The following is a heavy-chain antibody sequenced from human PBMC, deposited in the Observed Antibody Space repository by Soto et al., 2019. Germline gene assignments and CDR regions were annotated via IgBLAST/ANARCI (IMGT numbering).Heavy chain of an antibody. V-gene: IGHV3-48*03. CDR2: IGRSGETI. Sequence: XGSLILSCVGSGFTFSSFEMNWVRQTPGKGLEWLSYIGRSGETIYYADSVKGRFTISRDNAKSSLFLQMNGLRDEDTGIYYCARDSRGGAARRPTFYYWGRGTLVTVSS. D-gene: IGHD6-6*01. J-gene: IGHJ4*02. CDR3: ARDSRGGAARRPTFYY. CDR1: GFTFSSFE.